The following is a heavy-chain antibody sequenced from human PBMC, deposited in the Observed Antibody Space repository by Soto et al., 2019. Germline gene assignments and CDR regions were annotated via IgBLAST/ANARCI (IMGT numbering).Heavy chain of an antibody. CDR1: GGSINNYY. D-gene: IGHD6-13*01. CDR3: ARQLYSSSWDNWFDP. CDR2: IYYTGST. J-gene: IGHJ5*02. V-gene: IGHV4-59*08. Sequence: SETLSLTCTVSGGSINNYYWSWIRQPPGKGLEWVAYIYYTGSTNYNPSLKSRVTISVDKSKNQFSLKLKSVTTADTAVYYCARQLYSSSWDNWFDPWGQGTLVTVSS.